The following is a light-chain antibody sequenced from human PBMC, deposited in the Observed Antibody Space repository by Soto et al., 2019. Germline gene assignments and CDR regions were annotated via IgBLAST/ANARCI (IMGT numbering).Light chain of an antibody. CDR3: QQYGSSGYT. V-gene: IGKV3-20*01. Sequence: EIVLTQSPGTLYLSPGERATLSCRASQKVSSRYLAWYQQKPGQAPRLLIYGASSRATGIPDRFSGSGSGTDFTLNISRREPDDFAVYYCQQYGSSGYTFGQGTKREIK. J-gene: IGKJ2*01. CDR2: GAS. CDR1: QKVSSRY.